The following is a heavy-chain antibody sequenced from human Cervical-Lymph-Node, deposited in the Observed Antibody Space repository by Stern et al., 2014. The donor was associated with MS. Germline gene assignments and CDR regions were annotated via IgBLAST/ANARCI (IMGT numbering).Heavy chain of an antibody. CDR2: GYYSGKT. J-gene: IGHJ4*02. Sequence: QVQLQESGPGLVKPSETLSFTCAVFGGSISGYYWNWIRQSPRKGMEWIGSGYYSGKTNYKPSLNGRVTISLDTSKSQFSLRLSSVTAGDTAVYYCARDSTAWSPSFDYWGQGTLVTVSS. D-gene: IGHD1-1*01. V-gene: IGHV4-59*01. CDR1: GGSISGYY. CDR3: ARDSTAWSPSFDY.